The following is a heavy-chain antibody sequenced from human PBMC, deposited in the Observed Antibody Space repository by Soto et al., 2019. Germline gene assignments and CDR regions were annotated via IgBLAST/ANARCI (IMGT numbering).Heavy chain of an antibody. V-gene: IGHV1-69*13. Sequence: SVKVSCKASGGTFSSCAISWVRQAPGQGLEWMGGIIPIFGTANYAQKFQGRVTITADESTSTAYMELSSLRSEDTAVYYCARSAEICGGDFYGWFDPWGQGTLVTVSS. D-gene: IGHD2-21*02. CDR3: ARSAEICGGDFYGWFDP. CDR1: GGTFSSCA. CDR2: IIPIFGTA. J-gene: IGHJ5*02.